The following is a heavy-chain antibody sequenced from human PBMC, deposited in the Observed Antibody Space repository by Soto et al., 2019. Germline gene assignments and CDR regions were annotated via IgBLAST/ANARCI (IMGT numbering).Heavy chain of an antibody. CDR2: VYHTWNA. CDR1: GGSITTAGYS. J-gene: IGHJ6*02. V-gene: IGHV4-30-2*01. Sequence: PSETLSLTCTVSGGSITTAGYSWSWIRQPPGKALEWIGYVYHTWNAYPKPSLKSRVTISLDRSKNQFSLKMTSVTAADAALYYCASRPFYYYGLDVWGQGTAVTVSS. CDR3: ASRPFYYYGLDV.